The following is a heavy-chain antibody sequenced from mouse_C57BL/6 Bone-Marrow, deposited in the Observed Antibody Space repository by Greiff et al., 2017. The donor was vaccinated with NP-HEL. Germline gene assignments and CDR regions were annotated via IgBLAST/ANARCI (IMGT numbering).Heavy chain of an antibody. CDR3: ARYNYRAGVYFDY. V-gene: IGHV7-3*01. CDR2: IRNKANGYTT. CDR1: GFTFTDYY. D-gene: IGHD1-1*01. Sequence: EVKLMESGGGLVQPGGSLSLSCAASGFTFTDYYMSWVRQPPGKALEWLGFIRNKANGYTTEYSASVKGRFTISRDNSQSILYLQMNALGADDSATYYCARYNYRAGVYFDYWGQGTTLTVSS. J-gene: IGHJ2*01.